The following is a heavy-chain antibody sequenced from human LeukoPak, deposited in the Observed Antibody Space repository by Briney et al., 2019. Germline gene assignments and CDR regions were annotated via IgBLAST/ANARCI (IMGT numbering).Heavy chain of an antibody. V-gene: IGHV5-51*01. CDR2: IYPGDFDT. CDR1: GYSFTSYW. Sequence: GESLKISCKGSGYSFTSYWIGWVRQMPGKGLEWMGIIYPGDFDTRYSPSFQGQVTISADKSISTAYLQWSSLKASDTAMYYCARCLSLYSSSWHYWGQGTLVTVSS. D-gene: IGHD6-6*01. J-gene: IGHJ4*02. CDR3: ARCLSLYSSSWHY.